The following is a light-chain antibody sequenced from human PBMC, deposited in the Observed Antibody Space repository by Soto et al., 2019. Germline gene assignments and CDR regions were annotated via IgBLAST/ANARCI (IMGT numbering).Light chain of an antibody. Sequence: SALTQPPSASGSPGQSVTISCTGTKSDIGVYDFVSWYQHHPGKAPRLIIYEVVQRPSGVPDRSSGSKSGNTASLTVSGLQAADEADSFCKSYAGSNTYVFGSGTMVTVL. J-gene: IGLJ1*01. CDR2: EVV. CDR3: KSYAGSNTYV. CDR1: KSDIGVYDF. V-gene: IGLV2-8*01.